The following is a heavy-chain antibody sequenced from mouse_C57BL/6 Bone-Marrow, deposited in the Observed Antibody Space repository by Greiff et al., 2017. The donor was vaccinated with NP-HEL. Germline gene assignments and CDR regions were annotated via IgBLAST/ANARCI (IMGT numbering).Heavy chain of an antibody. CDR1: GFTFSDYY. CDR2: ISNGGGST. Sequence: EVQLVESGGGLVQPGGSLKLSCAASGFTFSDYYMYWVRQTPEKRLEWVAYISNGGGSTYYPDTVKGRFTISRDNAKNTLYLQMSRLKSEDTAMYYCARHGGLLPFDDWGQGTTLTVAS. D-gene: IGHD1-1*01. J-gene: IGHJ2*01. V-gene: IGHV5-12*01. CDR3: ARHGGLLPFDD.